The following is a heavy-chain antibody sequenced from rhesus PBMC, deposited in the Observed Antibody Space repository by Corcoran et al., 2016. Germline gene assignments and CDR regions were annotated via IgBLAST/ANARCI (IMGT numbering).Heavy chain of an antibody. J-gene: IGHJ4*01. CDR2: INSGGDST. D-gene: IGHD3-22*01. CDR1: GFTFSSYG. CDR3: AKDGGGYFDY. Sequence: EVQLVESGGGLVQPGGSLKLSCAASGFTFSSYGMSWVRQAPGKGLEWVSAINSGGDSTYYADSVKGRFTISRDNSKNTLSMQMNSLRAEDTAVYYCAKDGGGYFDYWGQGVLVTVSS. V-gene: IGHV3S5*01.